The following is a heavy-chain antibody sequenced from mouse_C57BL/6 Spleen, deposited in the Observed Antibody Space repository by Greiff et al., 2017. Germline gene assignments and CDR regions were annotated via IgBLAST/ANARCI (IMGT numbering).Heavy chain of an antibody. Sequence: QVQLQQPGAELVRPGTSVKLSCKASGYTFTSYWMHWVKQRPGQGLEWIGVIDPSDSYTNYNQKFKGKATLTVDKSSSTAYMQLSSLTSADSAVYDCARRGIYYCSSSYDYGCWGQGTTLTVAS. V-gene: IGHV1-59*01. CDR3: ARRGIYYCSSSYDYGC. D-gene: IGHD1-1*01. J-gene: IGHJ2*01. CDR2: IDPSDSYT. CDR1: GYTFTSYW.